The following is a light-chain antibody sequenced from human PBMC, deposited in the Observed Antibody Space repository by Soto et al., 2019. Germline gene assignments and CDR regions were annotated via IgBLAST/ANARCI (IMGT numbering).Light chain of an antibody. J-gene: IGKJ1*01. CDR2: DAS. V-gene: IGKV1-5*01. Sequence: DIQMTQSPSTRSASVVDRVTITFRASQSISSWLAWYQQKPGKAPKLLIYDASSLESGVPSRLSGSGSGTEFTLTISSLQPDDFATYYCQQYNSYSEAFGQGTKVDIK. CDR1: QSISSW. CDR3: QQYNSYSEA.